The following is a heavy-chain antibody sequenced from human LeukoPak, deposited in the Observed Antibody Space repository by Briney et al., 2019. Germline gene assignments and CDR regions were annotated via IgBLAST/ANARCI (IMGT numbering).Heavy chain of an antibody. CDR2: ISYDGSNK. Sequence: PGRSLRLSSAASGFTFSSYAMHWVRQAPGKGLEWVAVISYDGSNKYYADSVKGRFTISRDNSKNTLYLQMNSLRAEDTAVYYCARAIWFGQLFDWFDPWGQGTLVTVSS. CDR1: GFTFSSYA. V-gene: IGHV3-30*04. D-gene: IGHD3-10*01. CDR3: ARAIWFGQLFDWFDP. J-gene: IGHJ5*02.